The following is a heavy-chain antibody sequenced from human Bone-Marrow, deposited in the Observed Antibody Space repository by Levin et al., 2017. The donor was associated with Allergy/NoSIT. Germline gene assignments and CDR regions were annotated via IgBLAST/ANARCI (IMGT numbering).Heavy chain of an antibody. CDR2: IYYSGST. Sequence: SETLSLTCTVSGGSISSSSYYWGWIRQPPGKGLEWIGSIYYSGSTYYNPSLKSRVTISVDTSKNQFSLKLSSVTAADTAVYYCATCNLGYCSGGSCYSANWFDPWGQGTLVTVSS. CDR1: GGSISSSSYY. J-gene: IGHJ5*02. D-gene: IGHD2-15*01. V-gene: IGHV4-39*01. CDR3: ATCNLGYCSGGSCYSANWFDP.